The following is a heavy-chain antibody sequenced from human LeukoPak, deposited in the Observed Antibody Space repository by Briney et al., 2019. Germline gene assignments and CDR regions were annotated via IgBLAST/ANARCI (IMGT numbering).Heavy chain of an antibody. J-gene: IGHJ4*02. CDR3: AKDRDILTGYLDY. V-gene: IGHV3-30*18. D-gene: IGHD3-9*01. CDR2: ISYNGSNK. Sequence: GGSLRLSCAASGFTFSRYGMHWVRQAPGKGLEWVAVISYNGSNKYYVDSVKGRFTISKDNSKNTLYLQMNSLRAEDTAVYYCAKDRDILTGYLDYWGQGTLVTVSS. CDR1: GFTFSRYG.